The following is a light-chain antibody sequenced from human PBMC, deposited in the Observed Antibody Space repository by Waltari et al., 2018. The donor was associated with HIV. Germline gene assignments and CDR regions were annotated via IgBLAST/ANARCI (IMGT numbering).Light chain of an antibody. J-gene: IGLJ2*01. CDR1: SSNIGAGYD. Sequence: QSVLTQPPSVSGAPGQRVTIPCTGSSSNIGAGYDVHWYQHLPGTAPKLLIYGNSNRPSGVPDRFSGSKSGTSASLAITGLQAEDEADYYCQSYDSSLSGGDVVFGGG. CDR2: GNS. CDR3: QSYDSSLSGGDVV. V-gene: IGLV1-40*01.